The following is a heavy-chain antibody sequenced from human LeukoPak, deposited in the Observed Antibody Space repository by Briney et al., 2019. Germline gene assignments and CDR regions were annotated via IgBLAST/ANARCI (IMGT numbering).Heavy chain of an antibody. CDR2: ISGSGGST. CDR1: GFTFSSYA. CDR3: AKVTMAGDAFDI. Sequence: GGSLRLSCAASGFTFSSYAMSWVRQAPGKGLERVSAISGSGGSTYYADSVKGRFTISRDNSKNTLYLQMNSLRAEDTAVYYCAKVTMAGDAFDIWGQGTMVTVSS. D-gene: IGHD3-10*01. J-gene: IGHJ3*02. V-gene: IGHV3-23*01.